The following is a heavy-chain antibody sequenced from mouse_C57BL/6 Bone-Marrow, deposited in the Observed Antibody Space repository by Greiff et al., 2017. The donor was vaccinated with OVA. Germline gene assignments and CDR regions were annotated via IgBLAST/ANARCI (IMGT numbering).Heavy chain of an antibody. CDR3: APRPHLVLRSDY. CDR2: IYPRSGNS. D-gene: IGHD1-1*01. V-gene: IGHV1-81*01. CDR1: GYTFTSYG. J-gene: IGHJ2*01. Sequence: VQLQQSGAELARPGASVKLSCKASGYTFTSYGISWVKQSTGKGLEWIGEIYPRSGNSYYNEKLMGKVTLTADKHSSTAYMELRSLTAEDSAVYVYAPRPHLVLRSDYWGQGTTLTVSS.